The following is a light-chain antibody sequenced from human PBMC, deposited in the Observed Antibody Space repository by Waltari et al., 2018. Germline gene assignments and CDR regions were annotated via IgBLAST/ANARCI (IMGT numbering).Light chain of an antibody. V-gene: IGKV1-33*01. CDR1: QDISNY. CDR2: DAS. J-gene: IGKJ4*01. Sequence: DIQMTQSPSSLSASVGDRVTITCQASQDISNYLNLFQQKPGRAPKLLIFDASTLESGVPSRFSGSGSGTHFTFTIYSLQPEDIATYYCQQYDHLPLTFGGGTKVEIK. CDR3: QQYDHLPLT.